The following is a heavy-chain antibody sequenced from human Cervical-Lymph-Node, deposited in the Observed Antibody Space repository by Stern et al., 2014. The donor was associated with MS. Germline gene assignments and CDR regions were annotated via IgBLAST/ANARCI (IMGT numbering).Heavy chain of an antibody. J-gene: IGHJ4*02. CDR3: ARRYCSGGSCYKYSTYYFDY. D-gene: IGHD2-15*01. Sequence: EVQLVESGAEVKKPGESLKISCKGSGYSFTSYWIGWVRQMPGKGLEWMGIIYPGDSDTRYSPSFQGQVPISADKSISTAYLQWSSLKASDTAMYYCARRYCSGGSCYKYSTYYFDYWGQGTLVTVSS. V-gene: IGHV5-51*01. CDR1: GYSFTSYW. CDR2: IYPGDSDT.